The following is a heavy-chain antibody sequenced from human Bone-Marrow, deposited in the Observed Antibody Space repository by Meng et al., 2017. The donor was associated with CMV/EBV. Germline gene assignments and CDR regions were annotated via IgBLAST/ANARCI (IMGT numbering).Heavy chain of an antibody. J-gene: IGHJ5*02. D-gene: IGHD3-3*01. CDR2: IYYSGST. CDR3: ARGSGFDP. V-gene: IGHV4-59*01. Sequence: ESLKISCTVSGGSISSYYWSWIRQPPGKGLEWIGYIYYSGSTNYNPSLKSRVTISVDTSKNQFSLKLSSMTAADTAVYYCARGSGFDPWGQGTLVTVSS. CDR1: GGSISSYY.